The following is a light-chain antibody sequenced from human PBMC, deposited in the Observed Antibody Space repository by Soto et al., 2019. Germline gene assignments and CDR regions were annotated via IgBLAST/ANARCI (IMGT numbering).Light chain of an antibody. V-gene: IGKV1-39*01. Sequence: DIQMTQSPSSLSASVGDGLTITCRASQSINRHLNWYQQKPGKAPKLLIYAASSLQSGGPSRFSGSCSRSDCTLSSSTLQPEDSATYDDHQAYNSPVSYGRGTKVES. J-gene: IGKJ1*01. CDR2: AAS. CDR3: HQAYNSPVS. CDR1: QSINRH.